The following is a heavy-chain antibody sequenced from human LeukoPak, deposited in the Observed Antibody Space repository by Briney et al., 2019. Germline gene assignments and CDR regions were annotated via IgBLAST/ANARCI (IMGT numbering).Heavy chain of an antibody. J-gene: IGHJ4*02. D-gene: IGHD4-23*01. CDR2: ISGSGGST. CDR3: AKDGGSRDFDH. CDR1: GFTFSSYA. V-gene: IGHV3-23*01. Sequence: GGSLRLSCAASGFTFSSYAMSWVRLAPGKGLEWVSAISGSGGSTFYADSVKGRFTISRDNSKNTVDLQMNSLRDEDTAVYYCAKDGGSRDFDHWGQGTLVTVSS.